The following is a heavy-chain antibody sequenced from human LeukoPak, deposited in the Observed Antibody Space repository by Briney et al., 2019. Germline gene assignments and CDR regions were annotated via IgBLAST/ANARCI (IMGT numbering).Heavy chain of an antibody. V-gene: IGHV3-66*01. CDR1: GFTFSSYG. CDR3: AGAGATDAFDI. Sequence: GGSLRLSCAASGFTFSSYGMDWVRQAPGKGLEWVSVIYSGGSTYYADSVKGRFTISRDNSKNTLYLQMNSLRAEDTAVYYCAGAGATDAFDIWGQGTMVTVSS. D-gene: IGHD3-10*01. J-gene: IGHJ3*02. CDR2: IYSGGST.